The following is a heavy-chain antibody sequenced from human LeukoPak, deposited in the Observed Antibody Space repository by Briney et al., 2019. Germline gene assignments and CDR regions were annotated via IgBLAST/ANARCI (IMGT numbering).Heavy chain of an antibody. J-gene: IGHJ3*02. CDR2: ISWNSGSI. V-gene: IGHV3-9*01. CDR1: GFTFDDYA. Sequence: GRSLRLSCAASGFTFDDYAMHWVRQAPGKGLEGVSGISWNSGSIGYADSVKGRFTISRDNTKNSLYLQMNSLRAEDTAVYYCAKDVRRFGVFSAFDIWGQGTMVTVSS. D-gene: IGHD3-10*01. CDR3: AKDVRRFGVFSAFDI.